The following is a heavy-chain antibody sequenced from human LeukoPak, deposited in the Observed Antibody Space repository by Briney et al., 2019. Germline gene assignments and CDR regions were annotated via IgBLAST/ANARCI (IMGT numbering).Heavy chain of an antibody. Sequence: GGSLRLSCAASGFTFSSYSMNWVRQAPGKGLEWVSSISSSSYIYYADSVKGRFTISRDNAKNSLYLQMNSLRAEDTAVYYCARGIYCSSTSCYFFDYWGQGTLVTVSS. CDR3: ARGIYCSSTSCYFFDY. J-gene: IGHJ4*02. V-gene: IGHV3-21*01. CDR2: ISSSSYI. CDR1: GFTFSSYS. D-gene: IGHD2-2*01.